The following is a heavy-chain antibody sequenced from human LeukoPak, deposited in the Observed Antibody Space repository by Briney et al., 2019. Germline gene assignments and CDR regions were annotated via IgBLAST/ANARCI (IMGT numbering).Heavy chain of an antibody. J-gene: IGHJ4*02. Sequence: SVKVSCKASGGTFSSYAISWVRQAPGQGLEWMGGIIPIFGTANYAQKFQGRVTITADESTSTAYMELSSLRSEDTAVYYCMTLRGYSYGGPDYWGQGILVTVSS. V-gene: IGHV1-69*13. CDR3: MTLRGYSYGGPDY. CDR2: IIPIFGTA. D-gene: IGHD5-18*01. CDR1: GGTFSSYA.